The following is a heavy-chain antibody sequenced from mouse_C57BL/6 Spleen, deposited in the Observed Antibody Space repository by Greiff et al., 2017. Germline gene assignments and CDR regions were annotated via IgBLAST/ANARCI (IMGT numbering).Heavy chain of an antibody. CDR3: AIYYDYDDGAWFAD. Sequence: VQLQQSGAELVKPGASVKLSCTASGFNITDYYMHWVKQRTEQGLEWIGRIDPEDGDTKYAPKFQGQATITADTSSNTAYLPLSSLTSEDTAVYYCAIYYDYDDGAWFADWGQGTLGTVSA. D-gene: IGHD2-4*01. CDR2: IDPEDGDT. V-gene: IGHV14-2*01. CDR1: GFNITDYY. J-gene: IGHJ3*01.